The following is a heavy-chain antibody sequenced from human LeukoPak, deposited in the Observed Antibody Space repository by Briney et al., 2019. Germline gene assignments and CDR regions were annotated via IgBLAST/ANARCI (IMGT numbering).Heavy chain of an antibody. J-gene: IGHJ5*02. Sequence: GGSLRLSCAASGFTFSSYAMSWVRQAPGKGLEWVSAISGSGGSTYYADSVKGRFTISRDNSKNTLYLQMNSLRAEDTAVYYCAPDLTATGTGSWFDPWGQGTLVTVFS. CDR1: GFTFSSYA. V-gene: IGHV3-23*01. CDR2: ISGSGGST. CDR3: APDLTATGTGSWFDP. D-gene: IGHD6-13*01.